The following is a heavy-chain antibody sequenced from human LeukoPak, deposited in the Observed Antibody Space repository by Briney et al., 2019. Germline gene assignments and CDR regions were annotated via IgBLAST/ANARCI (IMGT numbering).Heavy chain of an antibody. CDR3: ARNRGCTGSSCPPRWFDL. CDR1: GYTFTSYG. V-gene: IGHV1-18*01. CDR2: ISAYKGKT. D-gene: IGHD2-15*01. J-gene: IGHJ5*02. Sequence: ASVKVSCKASGYTFTSYGISWVRQGPGEGVEWMGWISAYKGKTNYAQKLEGRVTMTTDTPTSTAYMELRTLRSDPTAVYHCARNRGCTGSSCPPRWFDLWGQGTLVTVSS.